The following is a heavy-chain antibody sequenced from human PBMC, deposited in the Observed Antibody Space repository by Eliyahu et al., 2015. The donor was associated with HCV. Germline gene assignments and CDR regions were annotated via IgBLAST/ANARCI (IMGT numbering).Heavy chain of an antibody. D-gene: IGHD3-22*01. J-gene: IGHJ4*02. CDR3: VAYYYDSNTYPDS. CDR2: IIPIFGMA. CDR1: GGTXXNHA. V-gene: IGHV1-69*17. Sequence: QEQPVQSGPEVKRPGSSVXVSXRASGGTXXNHAISWVRQAPGQRXEWMGGIIPIFGMAEYAQKFQGRVTISADTSTSTAYVELSRLRSEDTAVYYCVAYYYDSNTYPDSWGQGTLVTVSS.